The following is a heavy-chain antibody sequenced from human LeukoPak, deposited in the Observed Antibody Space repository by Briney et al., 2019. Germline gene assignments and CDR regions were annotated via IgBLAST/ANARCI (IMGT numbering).Heavy chain of an antibody. CDR1: GFTFSSYW. Sequence: GGSLRLSCAASGFTFSSYWMHWVRQAPGKGLVWVSRINSDGSSTSYADSVKGRFTISKDNAKNTLYLQMNSLRAEDTAAYYCARSEHDFWSGYYLDVWGQGATVTVSS. CDR2: INSDGSST. J-gene: IGHJ6*02. CDR3: ARSEHDFWSGYYLDV. V-gene: IGHV3-74*01. D-gene: IGHD3-3*01.